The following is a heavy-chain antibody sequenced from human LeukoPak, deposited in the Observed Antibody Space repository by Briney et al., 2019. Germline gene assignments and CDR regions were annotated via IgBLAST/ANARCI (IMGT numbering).Heavy chain of an antibody. V-gene: IGHV4-30-2*01. CDR1: GVSISSGGYS. CDR3: ARAMVRGVIAYDY. D-gene: IGHD3-10*01. J-gene: IGHJ4*02. CDR2: IYHSGST. Sequence: SSETLSLTCAVSGVSISSGGYSWSWIRQPPGKGLEWIGYIYHSGSTYYNPSLKSRVTISVDRSKNQFSLKLSSVTAADTAVYYCARAMVRGVIAYDYRGQGTLVTVSS.